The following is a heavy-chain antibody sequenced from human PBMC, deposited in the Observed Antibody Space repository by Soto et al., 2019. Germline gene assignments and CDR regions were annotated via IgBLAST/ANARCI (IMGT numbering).Heavy chain of an antibody. V-gene: IGHV3-23*01. CDR1: GFTFGDYA. D-gene: IGHD3-9*01. J-gene: IGHJ4*02. Sequence: EVQLLESGGGLIQPGGSLRLSCAASGFTFGDYAMSWVRQAPGKGLEWVATVTGSATNIYYTDSVKDRFAVSRDNSRDTLYRQMNRLTAQDTAIYYWANVGATYGLLTHDYWGQGTLVTVSS. CDR3: ANVGATYGLLTHDY. CDR2: VTGSATNI.